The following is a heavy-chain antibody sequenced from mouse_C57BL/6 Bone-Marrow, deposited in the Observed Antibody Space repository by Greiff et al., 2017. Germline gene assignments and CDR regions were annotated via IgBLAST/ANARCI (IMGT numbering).Heavy chain of an antibody. CDR3: SRSRDYDGWDY. D-gene: IGHD2-4*01. CDR2: IYIENGYT. Sequence: EVKLMESGAELVRPGSSVKMSCKTSGYTFTSYGIHWVKQRTGQGLEWIGYIYIENGYTEYTEKFQGKDTLTSDTSSRPAYMPLSRLTSEDSAIYFCSRSRDYDGWDYWGQSTPRPGS. J-gene: IGHJ2*01. V-gene: IGHV1-58*01. CDR1: GYTFTSYG.